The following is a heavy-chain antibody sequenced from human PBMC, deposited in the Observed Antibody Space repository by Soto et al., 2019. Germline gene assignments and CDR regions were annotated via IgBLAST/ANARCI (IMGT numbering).Heavy chain of an antibody. J-gene: IGHJ6*03. D-gene: IGHD1-1*01. Sequence: ASVTGSCKAAGYSITSYDINWGRQDNRQGLEWMGWMNPNSGNTGYAQKVQGRVTRTRNTSISTAYMELSSLRSEDTAVYACERAVYNWNDPGGYYYYYYLDVWGKGTTVTLSS. V-gene: IGHV1-8*01. CDR2: MNPNSGNT. CDR1: GYSITSYD. CDR3: ERAVYNWNDPGGYYYYYYLDV.